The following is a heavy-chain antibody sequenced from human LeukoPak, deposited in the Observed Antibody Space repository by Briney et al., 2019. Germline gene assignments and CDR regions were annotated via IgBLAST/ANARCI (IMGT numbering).Heavy chain of an antibody. J-gene: IGHJ5*02. D-gene: IGHD3-10*01. CDR2: IYYSGST. V-gene: IGHV4-61*01. CDR1: SGSISSNNHF. Sequence: PSETLSLTCTVSSGSISSNNHFWGWIRQSQGKGLEWIGYIYYSGSTNYNPSLKSRVTISVDTSKNQFSLKLSSVTAADTAVYYCAREGSYYGSGSPQRLFDPWGQGTLVTVSS. CDR3: AREGSYYGSGSPQRLFDP.